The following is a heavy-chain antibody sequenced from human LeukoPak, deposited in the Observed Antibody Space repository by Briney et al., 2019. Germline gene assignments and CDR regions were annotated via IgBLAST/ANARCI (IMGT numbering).Heavy chain of an antibody. V-gene: IGHV1-69*04. CDR3: ARGSVVNLFDY. CDR2: IIPILDIA. Sequence: ASVKVSCKASGGTFSSYAISWVRQAPGQGLEWMGRIIPILDIANYAQEFQGRVTITADKSTSTAYMELTSLRSEDTAVYYCARGSVVNLFDYWGQGTLVTVSS. D-gene: IGHD2-21*01. J-gene: IGHJ4*02. CDR1: GGTFSSYA.